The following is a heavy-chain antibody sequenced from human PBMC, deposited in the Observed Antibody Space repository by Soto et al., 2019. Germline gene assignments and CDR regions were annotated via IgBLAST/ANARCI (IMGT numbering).Heavy chain of an antibody. J-gene: IGHJ6*02. CDR1: GYSFTSYG. CDR3: PCAGELHFKARHYGMDV. CDR2: ISAYNGNT. D-gene: IGHD3-10*01. Sequence: GASVKVSCKASGYSFTSYGISWVRQAPGQGLEWMGGISAYNGNTNYAQKLQGRVTMTTDTSTSTAYMELRRLRSDATAVYYCPCAGELHFKARHYGMDVSGQGTTVTVSS. V-gene: IGHV1-18*01.